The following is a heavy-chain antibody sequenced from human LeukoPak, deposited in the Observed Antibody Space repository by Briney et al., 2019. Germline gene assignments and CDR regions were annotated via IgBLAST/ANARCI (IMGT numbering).Heavy chain of an antibody. D-gene: IGHD3-22*01. V-gene: IGHV3-7*01. CDR3: ARGSTMIVDLYYFDY. CDR1: GFTFSSYW. J-gene: IGHJ4*02. Sequence: GGSLRLSCAASGFTFSSYWMGWVRQAPGKGLEWVANIKQDGSEKYYVDSVKGRFTISRDNAKNSLYLQMNSLRAEDTAVYYCARGSTMIVDLYYFDYWGQGTLVTVSS. CDR2: IKQDGSEK.